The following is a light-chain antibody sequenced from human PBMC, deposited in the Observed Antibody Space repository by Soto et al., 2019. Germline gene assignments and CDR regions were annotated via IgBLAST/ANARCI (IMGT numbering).Light chain of an antibody. CDR1: QNINNF. Sequence: DIQMTQSPSSLSASVGDRVTITCRPSQNINNFLNWYQQKPGEAPNLLIYGASNLQSGVPSRFSGSRSGAHFTLTISTLQPEDFATYYCQQSFNNPTFGQGTKLEIK. CDR2: GAS. CDR3: QQSFNNPT. J-gene: IGKJ2*01. V-gene: IGKV1-39*01.